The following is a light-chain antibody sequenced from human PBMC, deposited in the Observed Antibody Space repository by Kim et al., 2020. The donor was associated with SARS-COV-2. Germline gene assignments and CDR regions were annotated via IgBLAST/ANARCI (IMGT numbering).Light chain of an antibody. CDR2: GAS. V-gene: IGKV3D-15*01. CDR3: QQYKNWPPIT. J-gene: IGKJ5*01. CDR1: QSVSTD. Sequence: EVVMTQSPATLSVSPGERATLSCRASQSVSTDLAWYQQKSGQAPRLLIYGASTRANGIPARFSGSGSGTEFTLTISGLQSEDLAVYYCQQYKNWPPITFGQGTRLEIK.